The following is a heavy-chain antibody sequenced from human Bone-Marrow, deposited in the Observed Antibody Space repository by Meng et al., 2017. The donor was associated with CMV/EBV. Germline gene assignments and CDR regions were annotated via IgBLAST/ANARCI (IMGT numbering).Heavy chain of an antibody. V-gene: IGHV1-69*10. CDR1: GGTFSSYA. Sequence: SVKVSCKASGGTFSSYAISWVRQAPGQGLEWMGGIIPILGIANYAQKFQGRVTITTDESTSTAYMELSSLRSEDTAVYYCARDHQAGTYYYYGMDVWGQGNTVTVSS. CDR3: ARDHQAGTYYYYGMDV. J-gene: IGHJ6*02. CDR2: IIPILGIA.